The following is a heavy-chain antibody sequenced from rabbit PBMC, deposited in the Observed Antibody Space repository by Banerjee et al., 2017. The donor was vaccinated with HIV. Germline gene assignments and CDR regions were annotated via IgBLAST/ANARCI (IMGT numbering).Heavy chain of an antibody. D-gene: IGHD4-1*01. J-gene: IGHJ3*01. CDR3: ARTDDDCGWTRLDL. V-gene: IGHV1S40*01. CDR1: GFDFYSNA. Sequence: QSLEESGGELVKPGASLTHTCTASGFDFYSNAMCWVRQAPGKGQEWIACIYGGDSGTKWYASWVNGRFTNSRSSSTRVTLQMTSLTSAETAIYSCARTDDDCGWTRLDLWGPGTLVSVS. CDR2: IYGGDSGTK.